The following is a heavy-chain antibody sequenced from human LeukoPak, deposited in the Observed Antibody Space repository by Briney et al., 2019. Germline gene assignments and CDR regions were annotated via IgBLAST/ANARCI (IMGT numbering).Heavy chain of an antibody. D-gene: IGHD1-1*01. J-gene: IGHJ4*02. CDR2: IYYSGST. CDR3: AREGRVREADH. Sequence: PSETLSLTCTVSGGSISSGGYYWSWIRQPPGKGLEWIGYIYYSGSTNYNPSLKSRVTISVDRSKNQFSLKLSSATAADTAVYYCAREGRVREADHWGQGTLVTVSS. CDR1: GGSISSGGYY. V-gene: IGHV4-61*08.